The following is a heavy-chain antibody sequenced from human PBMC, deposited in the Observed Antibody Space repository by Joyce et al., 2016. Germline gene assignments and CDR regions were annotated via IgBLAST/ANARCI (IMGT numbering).Heavy chain of an antibody. D-gene: IGHD2-21*02. CDR1: GFTVSSNY. J-gene: IGHJ3*01. CDR2: IYSSGTT. Sequence: DVELVESGGGLIQPGGSLRLSCAASGFTVSSNYMSWVRQAPGKGLEWVSVIYSSGTTYYSDSVKGRFTISRDNSKNTLYLQMSSLRAEDTAVYYCTMMVTDAFDFWGQGTMVTVSS. CDR3: TMMVTDAFDF. V-gene: IGHV3-53*01.